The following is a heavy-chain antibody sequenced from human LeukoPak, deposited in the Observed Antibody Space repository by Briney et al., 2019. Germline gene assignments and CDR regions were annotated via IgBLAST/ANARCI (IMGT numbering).Heavy chain of an antibody. D-gene: IGHD6-19*01. CDR2: IKQDGSEK. Sequence: QPGGSLRLSCAASGFTFSSYWMSWVRQAPGKGLEWVAHIKQDGSEKYYVDSVKGRFTISRDNAKNSLYLQMNSLRAEDTAAYYCTRDAVFVSSPDYYYYMDVWGTGTTVTVSS. CDR1: GFTFSSYW. V-gene: IGHV3-7*01. J-gene: IGHJ6*03. CDR3: TRDAVFVSSPDYYYYMDV.